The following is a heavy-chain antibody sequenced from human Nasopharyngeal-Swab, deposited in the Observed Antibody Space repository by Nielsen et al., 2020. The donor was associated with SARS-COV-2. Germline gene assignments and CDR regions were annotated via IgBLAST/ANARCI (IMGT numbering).Heavy chain of an antibody. CDR3: ARDLGDV. Sequence: GESLKISCAASGFTFSSYAMHWVRQAPGKGLEWVAVISYDGSNKYYADSVKGRFTISRDNSENTLYLQMNSLRAEDTAVYYCARDLGDVWGKGTTVTVSS. CDR1: GFTFSSYA. J-gene: IGHJ6*04. V-gene: IGHV3-30-3*01. CDR2: ISYDGSNK.